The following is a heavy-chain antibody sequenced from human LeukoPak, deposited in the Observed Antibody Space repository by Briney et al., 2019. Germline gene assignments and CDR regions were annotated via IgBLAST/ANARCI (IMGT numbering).Heavy chain of an antibody. Sequence: GALKLSCAASGFPFSSYAMSWVRQAPGKGLEWVLAISGSGGSTYYADSVKGRYTISRDNSKNTLYLQMNSLRAEDTAVYYCANFLKVAGVPSEYFQHWGQGTLVTVSS. CDR3: ANFLKVAGVPSEYFQH. V-gene: IGHV3-23*01. CDR2: ISGSGGST. J-gene: IGHJ1*01. CDR1: GFPFSSYA. D-gene: IGHD6-19*01.